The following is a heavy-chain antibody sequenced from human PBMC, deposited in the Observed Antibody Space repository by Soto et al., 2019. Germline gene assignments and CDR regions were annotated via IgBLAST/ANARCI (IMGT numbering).Heavy chain of an antibody. J-gene: IGHJ4*01. CDR2: IVVGSGNT. CDR1: VFTFAGSA. CDR3: AAARQGVYDPRFAYSY. Sequence: GASVKVSCKACVFTFAGSAVQWVRQARGPRLEWIGWIVVGSGNTNYAQKFQERVTITRDMSTSTAYMELSSLRSEDTAVYYCAAARQGVYDPRFAYSYWG. D-gene: IGHD3-10*01. V-gene: IGHV1-58*01.